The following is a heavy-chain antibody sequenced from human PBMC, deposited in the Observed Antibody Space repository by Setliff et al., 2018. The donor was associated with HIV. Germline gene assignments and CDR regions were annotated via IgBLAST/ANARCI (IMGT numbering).Heavy chain of an antibody. Sequence: NPSETLSLTCTVSGGSISSSSYYWGWIRQSPGKGLEWIGYIYPSTSANYNPSLKSRVRILLDTSKNQFSLRLTSVTAADTAVYFCASEKKAWSVSDSFYEYWGQGVPVTVSS. J-gene: IGHJ4*02. CDR3: ASEKKAWSVSDSFYEY. CDR1: GGSISSSSYY. D-gene: IGHD3-3*01. V-gene: IGHV4-61*05. CDR2: IYPSTSA.